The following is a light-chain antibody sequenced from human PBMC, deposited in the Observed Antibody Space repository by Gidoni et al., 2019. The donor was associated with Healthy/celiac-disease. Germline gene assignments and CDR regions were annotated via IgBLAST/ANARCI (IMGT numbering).Light chain of an antibody. CDR3: QQYNSYSWT. CDR1: QSLSSW. Sequence: DILMPPSPSTLSASVGDSVTITCRASQSLSSWLAWYQQKPGKAPKLLIYKASSLESGVPARFSGSGSGTEFTLTISSLQPDDFATYYCQQYNSYSWTFGQGTKVEIK. V-gene: IGKV1-5*03. CDR2: KAS. J-gene: IGKJ1*01.